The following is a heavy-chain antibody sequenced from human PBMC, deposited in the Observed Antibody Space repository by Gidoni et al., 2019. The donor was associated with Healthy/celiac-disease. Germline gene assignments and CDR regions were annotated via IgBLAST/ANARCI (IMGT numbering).Heavy chain of an antibody. CDR1: GGSFSGYY. Sequence: QVQLQQWGAGLLKPSETLSLTCAVYGGSFSGYYWSWIRQPPGKGLEWIGEINHSGSTNYNPSLKSRVTISVDTSKNQFSLKLSSVTAADTAVYYCAREWTVTSPIDAFDIWGQGTMVTVSS. CDR3: AREWTVTSPIDAFDI. V-gene: IGHV4-34*01. J-gene: IGHJ3*02. D-gene: IGHD4-17*01. CDR2: INHSGST.